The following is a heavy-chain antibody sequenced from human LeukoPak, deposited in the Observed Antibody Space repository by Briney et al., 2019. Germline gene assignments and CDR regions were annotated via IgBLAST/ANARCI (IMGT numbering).Heavy chain of an antibody. D-gene: IGHD6-19*01. V-gene: IGHV1-24*01. Sequence: ASVKVSCKVSVYTLTELSMHWVRQAPGKGREWMGGFDPEDGETIYAQKFQGRVTMTEDTPTDTAYMELSSLRSEDTAVYYCATLNLGRQWLENWFDPWGQGTLVTVSS. CDR1: VYTLTELS. J-gene: IGHJ5*02. CDR3: ATLNLGRQWLENWFDP. CDR2: FDPEDGET.